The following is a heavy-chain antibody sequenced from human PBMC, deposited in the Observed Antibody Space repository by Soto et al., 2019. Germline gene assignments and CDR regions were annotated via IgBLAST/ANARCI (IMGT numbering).Heavy chain of an antibody. CDR1: GFTFSNAW. V-gene: IGHV3-15*01. Sequence: GGSLRLSCAASGFTFSNAWMSWVRQAPGKGLEWVGRIKSKTDGGTTDYAAPVKGRFTISRDDSKNTLYLQMNSLKTEYTSVYYCTKGPLSGSYSFDYWGQGTLVTVSS. CDR2: IKSKTDGGTT. D-gene: IGHD1-26*01. J-gene: IGHJ4*02. CDR3: TKGPLSGSYSFDY.